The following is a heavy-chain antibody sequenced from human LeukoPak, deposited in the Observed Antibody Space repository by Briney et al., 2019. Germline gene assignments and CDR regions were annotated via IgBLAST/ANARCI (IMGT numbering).Heavy chain of an antibody. J-gene: IGHJ4*02. D-gene: IGHD3-10*01. Sequence: SGALSLTCAVSGGSISSSNWWSWVRQPPGKGLDWIGRIYYSGTTYYNPSLKSRVTIFVDTSKNQFSLKLSSVTAADTAVYYCARHLRIGRFGVPYYFDYWGQGTLVTVSS. CDR1: GGSISSSNW. CDR3: ARHLRIGRFGVPYYFDY. V-gene: IGHV4-4*02. CDR2: IYYSGTT.